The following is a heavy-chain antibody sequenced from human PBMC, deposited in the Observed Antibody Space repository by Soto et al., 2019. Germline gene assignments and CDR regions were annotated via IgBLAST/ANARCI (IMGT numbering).Heavy chain of an antibody. CDR1: GFTFISYA. Sequence: GGSLRLSCAASGFTFISYAMHWVRQAPGKGLEWVAVISYDGSNKYYADSVKGRFTISRDNSKNTLYLQMNSLRAEDTAVYYCARPRHYDILTGYFDYWGQGTLVTVSS. CDR2: ISYDGSNK. D-gene: IGHD3-9*01. J-gene: IGHJ4*02. V-gene: IGHV3-30-3*01. CDR3: ARPRHYDILTGYFDY.